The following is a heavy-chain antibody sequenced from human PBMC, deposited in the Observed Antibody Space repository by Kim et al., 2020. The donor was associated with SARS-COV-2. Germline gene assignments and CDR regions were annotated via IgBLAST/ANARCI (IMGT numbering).Heavy chain of an antibody. Sequence: GGSLRLSCVASGFNFKTYAMTWVRQAPGKGLEWVSGISNSGDSTYYADSVKGRFTISRDNSKNTLFLQMSSLRGDDTAVYYCAKDSSSWYGMDVWGQGTTVTVSS. CDR2: ISNSGDST. J-gene: IGHJ6*02. V-gene: IGHV3-23*01. D-gene: IGHD6-13*01. CDR3: AKDSSSWYGMDV. CDR1: GFNFKTYA.